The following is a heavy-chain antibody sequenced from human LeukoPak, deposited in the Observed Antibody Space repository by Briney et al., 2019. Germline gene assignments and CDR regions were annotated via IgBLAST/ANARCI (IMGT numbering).Heavy chain of an antibody. Sequence: VASVKVSCKASGYTFTSYGISWVRQAPGQGLEWMGWNSAYNGNTNYAQKLQGRVTMTTDTSTSTAYMELRSLRSDDTAVYYCARDLPPYGTIAAAGTDWFDPWGQGTLVTVSS. CDR3: ARDLPPYGTIAAAGTDWFDP. J-gene: IGHJ5*02. CDR1: GYTFTSYG. D-gene: IGHD6-13*01. CDR2: NSAYNGNT. V-gene: IGHV1-18*01.